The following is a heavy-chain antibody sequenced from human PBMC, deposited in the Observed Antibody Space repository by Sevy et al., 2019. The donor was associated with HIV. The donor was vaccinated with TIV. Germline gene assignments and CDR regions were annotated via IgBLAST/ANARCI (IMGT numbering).Heavy chain of an antibody. CDR1: GFTFSSYS. CDR3: ARDPPLKAISSSEVDYFDY. V-gene: IGHV3-21*01. D-gene: IGHD6-6*01. Sequence: GGSLRLSCAASGFTFSSYSMNWVRQAPGKGLEWVSSISSSSSYIYYADSVKGRFTISRDNAKNSLYLQMNSLRAEDTAVYYCARDPPLKAISSSEVDYFDYWGQGTLVTVSS. CDR2: ISSSSSYI. J-gene: IGHJ4*02.